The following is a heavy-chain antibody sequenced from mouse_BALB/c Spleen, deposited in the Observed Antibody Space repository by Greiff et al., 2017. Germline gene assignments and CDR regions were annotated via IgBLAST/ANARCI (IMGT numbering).Heavy chain of an antibody. Sequence: EVKVVESGGGLVQPGGSRKLSCAASGFTFSSFGMHWVRQAPEKGLEWVAYISSGSSTIYYADTVKGRFTISRDNPKNTLFLQMTSLRSEDTAMYYCARGYYGSSRYFDVWGAGTTVTVSS. CDR1: GFTFSSFG. J-gene: IGHJ1*01. CDR2: ISSGSSTI. D-gene: IGHD1-1*01. V-gene: IGHV5-17*02. CDR3: ARGYYGSSRYFDV.